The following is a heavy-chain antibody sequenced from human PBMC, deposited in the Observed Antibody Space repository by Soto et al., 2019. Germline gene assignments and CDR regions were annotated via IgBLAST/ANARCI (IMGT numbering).Heavy chain of an antibody. CDR3: ARDSHLMCYWGCRPGYYYYYGMDV. Sequence: SETLSLTCTVSGGSISSYYWSWIRQPAGKGLEWIGRIYTSGSTNYNPSLKSRVTMSVDTSKNQFSLKLSSVTAADTAVYYCARDSHLMCYWGCRPGYYYYYGMDVWGQGTTVTVS. CDR2: IYTSGST. D-gene: IGHD2-21*01. CDR1: GGSISSYY. V-gene: IGHV4-4*07. J-gene: IGHJ6*02.